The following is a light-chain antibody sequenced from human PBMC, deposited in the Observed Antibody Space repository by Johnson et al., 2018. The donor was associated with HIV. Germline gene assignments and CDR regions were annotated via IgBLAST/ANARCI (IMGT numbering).Light chain of an antibody. CDR1: SSNIGNNY. Sequence: QSVLTQPPSVSAAPGQKVTISCSGSSSNIGNNYVSWYQQLPGTAPKLLIYDNNKRPSGIPDRFSGSKSGTSATLGITGLQTGDEADYYGGTWDNSLSAGGGVGTGHKVTFL. CDR2: DNN. V-gene: IGLV1-51*01. J-gene: IGLJ1*01. CDR3: GTWDNSLSAGGG.